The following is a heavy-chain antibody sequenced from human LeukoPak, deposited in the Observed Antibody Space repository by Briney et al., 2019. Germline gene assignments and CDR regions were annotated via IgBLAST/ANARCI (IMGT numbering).Heavy chain of an antibody. D-gene: IGHD6-13*01. CDR2: ISAYNGNT. CDR3: ARDLANGIAAAGDPFDY. J-gene: IGHJ4*02. CDR1: GYTFTSNG. Sequence: ASVKVSCKASGYTFTSNGISWVRQAPGQGLEWMGWISAYNGNTNYAQKLQGRVTMTTDTSTSTAYMELRSLRSDDTAVYYCARDLANGIAAAGDPFDYWGQGTLVTVSS. V-gene: IGHV1-18*01.